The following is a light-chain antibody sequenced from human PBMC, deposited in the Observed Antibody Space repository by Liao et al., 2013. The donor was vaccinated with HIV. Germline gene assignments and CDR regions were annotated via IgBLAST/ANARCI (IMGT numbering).Light chain of an antibody. CDR3: QVWDSDSDHLYV. J-gene: IGLJ1*01. V-gene: IGLV3-9*01. Sequence: SYELTQPLSVSVALGQTARITCGGNNIGSKNVHWYQQKPGQAPVLVIYRDSNRPSGIPERFSGSNSGNTATLTISRAQAGDEADYYCQVWDSDSDHLYVFGTGTRVTVL. CDR2: RDS. CDR1: NIGSKN.